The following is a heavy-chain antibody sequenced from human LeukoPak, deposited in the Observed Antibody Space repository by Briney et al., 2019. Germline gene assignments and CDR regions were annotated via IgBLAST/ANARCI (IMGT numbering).Heavy chain of an antibody. CDR2: IYSDGTI. V-gene: IGHV3-66*01. D-gene: IGHD3-16*01. J-gene: IGHJ4*02. Sequence: GGSLSLSCAASGFTASSNYMSWVRQVPGKGLEWGLVIYSDGTISYADSVKGRFTISRDNSENTLYLQMNSLRVEDTAVYYCAREVGGGASGQWGQGTLVTVSS. CDR3: AREVGGGASGQ. CDR1: GFTASSNY.